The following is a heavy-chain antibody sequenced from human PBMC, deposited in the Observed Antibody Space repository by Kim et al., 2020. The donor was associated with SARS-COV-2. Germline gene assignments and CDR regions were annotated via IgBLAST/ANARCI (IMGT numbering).Heavy chain of an antibody. V-gene: IGHV3-33*06. CDR2: IWYDGSNK. CDR3: AKVFSLHSSNYYYYYGMDV. J-gene: IGHJ6*02. CDR1: GFTFSSYG. D-gene: IGHD2-15*01. Sequence: GGSLRLSCAASGFTFSSYGMHWVRQAPGKGLEWVAVIWYDGSNKYYADSVKGRFTISRDNSKNTLYLQMNSLRAEDTAVYYCAKVFSLHSSNYYYYYGMDVWGQGTTVTVSS.